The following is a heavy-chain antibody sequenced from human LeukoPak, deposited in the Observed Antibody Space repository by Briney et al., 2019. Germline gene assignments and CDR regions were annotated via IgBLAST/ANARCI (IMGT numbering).Heavy chain of an antibody. J-gene: IGHJ6*02. CDR1: GFTFSSYG. Sequence: GRSLRLSCAASGFTFSSYGMHWVRQAPGKGLEWVALISYDGGKKDYADSVKGRFTISRDSSQNTLYLQMNSLRAEDTAVYYCAKDRGSSSAAYGMDVWCQGTTVTVSS. V-gene: IGHV3-30*18. CDR3: AKDRGSSSAAYGMDV. CDR2: ISYDGGKK. D-gene: IGHD6-13*01.